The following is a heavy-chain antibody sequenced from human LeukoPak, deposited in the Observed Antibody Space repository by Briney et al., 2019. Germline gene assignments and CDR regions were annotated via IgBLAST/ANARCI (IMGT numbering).Heavy chain of an antibody. J-gene: IGHJ4*02. Sequence: GGSLRLSCAASGITFSNYWMHWVRQAPGKGLVWVSRISSDGSSTNYADSVKGRFTISRDNAKNTLYLQMNSLRAEDTAVYYCAKGGGKVQNYWGQGTLVTVSS. D-gene: IGHD4-23*01. CDR1: GITFSNYW. CDR3: AKGGGKVQNY. V-gene: IGHV3-74*01. CDR2: ISSDGSST.